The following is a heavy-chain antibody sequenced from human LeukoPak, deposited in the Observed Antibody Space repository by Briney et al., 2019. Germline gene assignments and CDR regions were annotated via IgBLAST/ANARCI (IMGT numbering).Heavy chain of an antibody. V-gene: IGHV1-2*02. Sequence: ASVKVSCKASGYXLTDYYIHWVRQALGQGLEWMGWMNPNSGDTNSAQSFQGRVTMTRETSISTAYMELSRLRFDDTAVYYCARVRRYYYGMDVWGQGTTVTVSS. CDR3: ARVRRYYYGMDV. CDR1: GYXLTDYY. J-gene: IGHJ6*02. CDR2: MNPNSGDT.